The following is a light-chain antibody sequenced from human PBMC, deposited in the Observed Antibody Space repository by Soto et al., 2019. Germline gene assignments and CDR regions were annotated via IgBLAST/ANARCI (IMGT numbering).Light chain of an antibody. CDR2: RNN. V-gene: IGLV1-47*01. Sequence: QSVLPQPPSASGTPGQRVSISCSGSSSNIGTNYVYWYQQFPGTAPKLLLYRNNQRPSGVPDRFSGSKSGTSASLAISGLRPEDEADYYCASWDDSLSGVVVGGGTKLTV. CDR3: ASWDDSLSGVV. J-gene: IGLJ2*01. CDR1: SSNIGTNY.